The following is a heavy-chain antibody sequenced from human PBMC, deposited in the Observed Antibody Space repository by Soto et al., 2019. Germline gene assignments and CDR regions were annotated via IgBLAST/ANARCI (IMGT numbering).Heavy chain of an antibody. CDR1: GFIVSRSY. V-gene: IGHV3-53*01. D-gene: IGHD3-22*01. CDR2: LYSGGSS. J-gene: IGHJ5*01. CDR3: ARLGYFEDSGYSYFDS. Sequence: EVHLVESGGGLVRPGGSLRLSCGVSGFIVSRSYMTWVRQAPGKGLEWVSSLYSGGSSYYSDSVKGRFTISRDNSENTLSLQMNSLRAEDTAVYYCARLGYFEDSGYSYFDSWGHGTLVTVSS.